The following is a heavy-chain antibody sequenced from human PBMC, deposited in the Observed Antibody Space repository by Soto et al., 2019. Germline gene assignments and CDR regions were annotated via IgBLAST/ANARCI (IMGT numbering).Heavy chain of an antibody. J-gene: IGHJ4*02. CDR1: GFTFSSYW. CDR3: ARDLLLLGYCSGGSCYVRKTEYYFDY. CDR2: IKQDGSEK. V-gene: IGHV3-7*01. D-gene: IGHD2-15*01. Sequence: GGSLRLSCAASGFTFSSYWMSWVRQAPGKGLEWVANIKQDGSEKYYVDSVKGRFTISRDNAKNSLYLQMNSPRAEDTAVYYCARDLLLLGYCSGGSCYVRKTEYYFDYWGQGTLVTVSS.